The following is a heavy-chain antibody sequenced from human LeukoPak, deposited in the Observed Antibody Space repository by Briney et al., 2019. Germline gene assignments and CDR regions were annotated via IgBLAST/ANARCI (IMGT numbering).Heavy chain of an antibody. CDR2: TIPIFGTA. J-gene: IGHJ6*03. D-gene: IGHD6-13*01. CDR1: GGTFSSYA. V-gene: IGHV1-69*05. CDR3: ASLSAAGISVRYYYYYYYMDV. Sequence: SVKVSCKASGGTFSSYAISWARQAPGQGLEWMGGTIPIFGTANYAQKFQGRVTITTDESTSTANMELSSLRSEDTAVYYCASLSAAGISVRYYYYYYYMDVWGKGTTVTVSS.